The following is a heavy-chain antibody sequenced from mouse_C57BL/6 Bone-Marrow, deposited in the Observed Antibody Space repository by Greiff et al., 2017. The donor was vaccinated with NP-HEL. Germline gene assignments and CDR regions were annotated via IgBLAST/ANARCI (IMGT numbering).Heavy chain of an antibody. Sequence: VQLQQPGAELVKPGASVKLSCKASGYTFTSYWMQWVKQRPGQGLEWIGEIDPSDSYTNYNQKFKGKATLTVDTSSSTAYMRLSSLTSEDSAVYYCANGYYAMDDWGQGTSVTVSS. J-gene: IGHJ4*01. CDR3: ANGYYAMDD. V-gene: IGHV1-50*01. CDR2: IDPSDSYT. CDR1: GYTFTSYW.